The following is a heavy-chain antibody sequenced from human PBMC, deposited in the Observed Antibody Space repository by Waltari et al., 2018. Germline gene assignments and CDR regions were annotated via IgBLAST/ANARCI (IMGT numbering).Heavy chain of an antibody. CDR3: ARAKSGAIGAFDI. V-gene: IGHV3-21*02. CDR1: GFNFASYV. CDR2: ISSSSSYI. Sequence: EVQLVESGGNVVQPGGSLRLSCAASGFNFASYVMTWVRQAPGKGLEWVSSISSSSSYIYYADSVKGRFTISRDNAKNSLYLQMNSLRAEDTAVYYCARAKSGAIGAFDIWGQGTMVTVSS. D-gene: IGHD3-16*02. J-gene: IGHJ3*02.